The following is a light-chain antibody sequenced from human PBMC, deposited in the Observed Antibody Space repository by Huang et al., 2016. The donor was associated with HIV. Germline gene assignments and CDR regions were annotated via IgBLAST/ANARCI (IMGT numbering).Light chain of an antibody. CDR3: QQYNSWPWT. CDR1: QSVSNN. Sequence: IVMTQSPATLSVAPGKRVSLSCRASQSVSNNLVWYQQKPGQGPRFLMYRVDTRATGVPARFSGSGSGTDFTLTVSSLQPEDFAVYYCQQYNSWPWTFGQGTKVEIK. V-gene: IGKV3-15*01. CDR2: RVD. J-gene: IGKJ1*01.